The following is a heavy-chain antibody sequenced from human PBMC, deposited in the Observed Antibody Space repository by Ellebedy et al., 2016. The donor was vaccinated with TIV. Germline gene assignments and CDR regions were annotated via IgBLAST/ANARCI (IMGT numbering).Heavy chain of an antibody. Sequence: GESLKISCKGFGYSFTNYWIGWVRQMPGKGLEWMGIIYPGDSDTTYSPSFQGQFTVSADKSITTAYLQWSSLKASDTAIYYCARQFQGGISWDTSMYVWGQGTTVTVSS. CDR2: IYPGDSDT. CDR3: ARQFQGGISWDTSMYV. J-gene: IGHJ6*02. CDR1: GYSFTNYW. V-gene: IGHV5-51*01. D-gene: IGHD5-18*01.